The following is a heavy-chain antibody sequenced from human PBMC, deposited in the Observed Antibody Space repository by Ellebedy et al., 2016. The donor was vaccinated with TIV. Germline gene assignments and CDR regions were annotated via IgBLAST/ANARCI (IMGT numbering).Heavy chain of an antibody. J-gene: IGHJ4*02. V-gene: IGHV3-30*18. D-gene: IGHD2/OR15-2a*01. CDR3: AKDYFRPTTLYYFNY. Sequence: GESLKISCAASGFTFSSYGMHWVRQAPGKGLEWVAVISYDGNNKYYADSVKGRFAISRDNSKNTLYLQMNSLRPEDTAVYYCAKDYFRPTTLYYFNYWGQGTLVTVSS. CDR1: GFTFSSYG. CDR2: ISYDGNNK.